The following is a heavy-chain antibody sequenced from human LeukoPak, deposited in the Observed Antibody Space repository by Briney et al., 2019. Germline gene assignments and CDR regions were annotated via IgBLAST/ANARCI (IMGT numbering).Heavy chain of an antibody. J-gene: IGHJ4*02. CDR3: AKDMGGNWSRPKSPDY. V-gene: IGHV3-23*01. Sequence: GGSLRLSCAASGFTFSSYAMSWVRQAPGKGLEWVSAISGSGGSTYYADSVKGRFTISRDNSKNTLYLQMNSLRAEDTAVYYCAKDMGGNWSRPKSPDYWGQGTLVTVSS. D-gene: IGHD1-1*01. CDR2: ISGSGGST. CDR1: GFTFSSYA.